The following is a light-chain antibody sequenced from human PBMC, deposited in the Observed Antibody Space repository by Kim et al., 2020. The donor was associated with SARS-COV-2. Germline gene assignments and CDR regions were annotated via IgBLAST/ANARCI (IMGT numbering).Light chain of an antibody. CDR2: VAS. V-gene: IGKV3-20*01. J-gene: IGKJ2*01. CDR1: PSISNSY. CDR3: QQYGSSPYT. Sequence: SPRDRAPLSCRASPSISNSYLSSYQQDPGQAPTLRIYVASSRATGIPDRFSGSGSATDFTLTLSRLEPEDFAVYYCQQYGSSPYTFGQGTKLEF.